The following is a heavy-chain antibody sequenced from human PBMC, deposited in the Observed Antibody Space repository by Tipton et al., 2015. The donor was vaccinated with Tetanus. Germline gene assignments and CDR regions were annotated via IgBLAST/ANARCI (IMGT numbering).Heavy chain of an antibody. CDR3: ARSHCTDGVCNFDF. Sequence: VQLVQSGGEVKKPGESLKISCKGSGYIFNNYWIGWVRQKPGNRLAWMWIIYPGDSDTRYSPSFQGQVTISFDKSINTAYLQWSSLKASDASMFYCARSHCTDGVCNFDFWGQGALVTVAS. CDR1: GYIFNNYW. V-gene: IGHV5-51*01. CDR2: IYPGDSDT. J-gene: IGHJ4*02. D-gene: IGHD2-8*01.